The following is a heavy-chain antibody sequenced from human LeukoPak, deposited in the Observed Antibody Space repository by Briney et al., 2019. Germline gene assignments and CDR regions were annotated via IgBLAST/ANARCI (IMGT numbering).Heavy chain of an antibody. CDR1: GYSFTSYW. D-gene: IGHD3-10*01. Sequence: GESLKISCQGSGYSFTSYWIGWVRQMPGKGLEWMGIIYPGDSDTRYSPSFQGQVTISADKSISTAYLQWSSLKASDTAMYYCARSQTTMVRGVIMPFDYWGQGTLVTVSS. V-gene: IGHV5-51*01. CDR3: ARSQTTMVRGVIMPFDY. CDR2: IYPGDSDT. J-gene: IGHJ4*02.